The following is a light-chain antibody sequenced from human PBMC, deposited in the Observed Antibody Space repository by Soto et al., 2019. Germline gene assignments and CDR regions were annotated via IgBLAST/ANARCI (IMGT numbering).Light chain of an antibody. Sequence: IQLTQSPSSLSASVGDRVTVTCRASDDITNYLAWYQQKAGKVPKLLIYEASNLQSGVPSRFRGGGSGTEFTLTISSLQPEDVATYYCQNFDSAPQTFGQGTKVDIK. CDR3: QNFDSAPQT. J-gene: IGKJ1*01. CDR1: DDITNY. CDR2: EAS. V-gene: IGKV1-27*01.